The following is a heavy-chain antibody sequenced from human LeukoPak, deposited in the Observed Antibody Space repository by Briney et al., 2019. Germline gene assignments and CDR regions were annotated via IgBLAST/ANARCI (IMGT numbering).Heavy chain of an antibody. D-gene: IGHD2-8*01. CDR2: INPDSGGT. J-gene: IGHJ4*02. CDR1: GYTFTGYY. Sequence: ASVKVSCKASGYTFTGYYIHWVRQAPGQGLEWMGWINPDSGGTNYAQKFQGRVTMTRDTSITTAYMELSRLRSDDTAVYYCATNGGPAGPGWGQGTLVTVSS. CDR3: ATNGGPAGPG. V-gene: IGHV1-2*02.